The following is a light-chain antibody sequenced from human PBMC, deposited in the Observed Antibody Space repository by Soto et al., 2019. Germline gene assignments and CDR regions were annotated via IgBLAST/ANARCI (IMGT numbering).Light chain of an antibody. CDR3: VSYAGSHTYV. J-gene: IGLJ1*01. V-gene: IGLV2-23*01. Sequence: QSALTQPASVSASPGQSITISCTGTSSDVGSYNFVSWYQQYPGKAPKVMIYEASKRPSGVSNRFSASKSGNTASLTISGLQADDEADYSCVSYAGSHTYVFGTGTKVTVL. CDR2: EAS. CDR1: SSDVGSYNF.